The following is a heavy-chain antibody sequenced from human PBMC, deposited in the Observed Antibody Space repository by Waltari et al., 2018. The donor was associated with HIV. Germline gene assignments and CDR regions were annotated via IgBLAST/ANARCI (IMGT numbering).Heavy chain of an antibody. Sequence: QVQLVESGGGVVQPGRSLRLSCAASGFTFSSYGMHWVRQAPGKGLEWVAVIWYDGSNKYYADSVKGRFTISRDNSKNTLYLQMNSLRAEDTAVYYCARDPSGSYPHYWGQGTLVTVSS. J-gene: IGHJ4*02. V-gene: IGHV3-33*01. CDR3: ARDPSGSYPHY. CDR1: GFTFSSYG. D-gene: IGHD1-26*01. CDR2: IWYDGSNK.